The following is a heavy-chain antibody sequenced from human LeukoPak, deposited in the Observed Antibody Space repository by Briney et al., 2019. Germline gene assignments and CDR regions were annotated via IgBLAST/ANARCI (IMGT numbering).Heavy chain of an antibody. Sequence: SETLSLTCTVSGGSISSYYWSWIRQPPGKGLEWIGYIYYSGSTNYNPSLRSRVTISVDTSKNQFSLKLSSVTAADTAVYYCATSFHIAAPYYYGMDVWGQGTTVTVSS. CDR2: IYYSGST. CDR1: GGSISSYY. D-gene: IGHD6-13*01. J-gene: IGHJ6*02. CDR3: ATSFHIAAPYYYGMDV. V-gene: IGHV4-59*12.